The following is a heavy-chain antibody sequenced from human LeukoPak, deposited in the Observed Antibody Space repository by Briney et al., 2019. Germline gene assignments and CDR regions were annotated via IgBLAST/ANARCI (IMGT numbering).Heavy chain of an antibody. CDR3: ARTESPSGSPFDY. Sequence: SETLSLTCTVSGGSISSYYWSWIRQPPGKGLEWIGYIYYSESTNYNPSLKSRVTISVDTSKNQFSLKLSSVTAADTAVYYCARTESPSGSPFDYWGQGTLVTVSS. CDR1: GGSISSYY. CDR2: IYYSEST. J-gene: IGHJ4*02. V-gene: IGHV4-59*01. D-gene: IGHD1-26*01.